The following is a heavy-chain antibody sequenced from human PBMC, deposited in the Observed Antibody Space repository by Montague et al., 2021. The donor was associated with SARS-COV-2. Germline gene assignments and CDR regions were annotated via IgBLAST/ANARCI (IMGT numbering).Heavy chain of an antibody. V-gene: IGHV3-30-3*01. CDR3: ARVIVVGYYGMGV. CDR1: GFTFSSYA. CDR2: ISYDGSNK. Sequence: SLRFSCAASGFTFSSYAMHWVRQAPGKGLEWVAVISYDGSNKYYADSVKGRFTISRDNSKNTLYLQMNSLRAEDTAVYYCARVIVVGYYGMGVWGQGTTVTVSS. J-gene: IGHJ6*02. D-gene: IGHD3-22*01.